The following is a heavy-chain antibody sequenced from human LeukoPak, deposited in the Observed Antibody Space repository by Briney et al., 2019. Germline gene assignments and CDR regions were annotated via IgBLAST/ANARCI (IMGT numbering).Heavy chain of an antibody. CDR3: ATDRGWRTSGYYLYYFEY. CDR2: ISGSGGST. D-gene: IGHD3-3*01. Sequence: GGSLRLSCAASGFTFSSYAMSWVRQAPGKGLEWVSAISGSGGSTYYADSVKGRFTISRDNSKNTLYLQMSSLRAEDTAVYYCATDRGWRTSGYYLYYFEYWGQGTLVTFSS. V-gene: IGHV3-23*01. J-gene: IGHJ4*02. CDR1: GFTFSSYA.